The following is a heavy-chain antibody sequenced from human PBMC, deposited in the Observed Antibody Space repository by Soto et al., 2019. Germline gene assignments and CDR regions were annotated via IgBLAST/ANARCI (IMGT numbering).Heavy chain of an antibody. CDR3: AKIRGYIVVVPAAMFYFDY. V-gene: IGHV3-23*01. CDR1: GFTFSSYA. Sequence: GGSLRLSCAASGFTFSSYAMSWVRQAPGKGLEWVSAISGSGGSTYYADSVKGRFTISRDNSKNTLYLQMNSLRAEDTAVYYCAKIRGYIVVVPAAMFYFDYWGQGTLVTVSS. CDR2: ISGSGGST. J-gene: IGHJ4*02. D-gene: IGHD2-2*01.